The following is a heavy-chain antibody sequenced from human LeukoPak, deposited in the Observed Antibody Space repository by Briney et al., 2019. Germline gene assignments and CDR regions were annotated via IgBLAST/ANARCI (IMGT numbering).Heavy chain of an antibody. CDR1: GFTFRTSA. CDR2: VGTDSDT. Sequence: GPLRLSCAASGFTFRTSAFSWVRQSPGRGLEWVSTVGTDSDTYYADSVKGRFTISRDNSKNTVYLQMTGLRADDTAVYYCAKKTPGIHPFDSWGQGTLVTVSP. D-gene: IGHD6-13*01. J-gene: IGHJ4*02. V-gene: IGHV3-23*01. CDR3: AKKTPGIHPFDS.